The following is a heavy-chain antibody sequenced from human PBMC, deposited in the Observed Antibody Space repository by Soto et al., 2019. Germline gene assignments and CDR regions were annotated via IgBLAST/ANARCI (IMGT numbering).Heavy chain of an antibody. CDR3: ARVGSFGSAWRWPRPASYYYMDV. J-gene: IGHJ6*03. D-gene: IGHD3-10*01. V-gene: IGHV1-8*01. CDR2: MNPNSGNT. Sequence: QVQLVQSGAEVKKPGASVKVSCKASGYTFTTSEINWVRQATGQGLEWMGWMNPNSGNTGFAQKFQGRVTMTRNTSISTAYMELSSLTSEDTAVYYCARVGSFGSAWRWPRPASYYYMDVWGKGTTVTVSS. CDR1: GYTFTTSE.